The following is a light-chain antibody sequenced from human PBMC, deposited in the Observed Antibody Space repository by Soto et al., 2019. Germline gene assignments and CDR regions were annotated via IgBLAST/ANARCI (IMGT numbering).Light chain of an antibody. Sequence: DIPMTQSQSSLSASVEDRVIIXCRASQSISNHLNWYQQKPGKAPKLLIFAASSLQSGVPSRFSGSRSGPDFTLTISSLQPEDFATYYCQQSYSTPWTFGQGTKVDIK. CDR3: QQSYSTPWT. J-gene: IGKJ1*01. V-gene: IGKV1-39*01. CDR2: AAS. CDR1: QSISNH.